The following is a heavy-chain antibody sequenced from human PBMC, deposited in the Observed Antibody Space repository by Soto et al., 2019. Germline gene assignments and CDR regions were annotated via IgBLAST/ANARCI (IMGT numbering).Heavy chain of an antibody. CDR1: GGPISIYF. CDR2: VYYNGST. J-gene: IGHJ6*03. Sequence: SETLSLTYTVSGGPISIYFWTWIRQPPGKGLEWIGYVYYNGSTNYNPSLKTRVTISLDTSKSQFSLKLNSVTTADTAVYYCARGGFPGYYYYLDVWGKGTTVT. CDR3: ARGGFPGYYYYLDV. V-gene: IGHV4-59*01.